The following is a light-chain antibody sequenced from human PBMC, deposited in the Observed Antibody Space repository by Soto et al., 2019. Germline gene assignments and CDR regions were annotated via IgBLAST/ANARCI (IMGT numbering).Light chain of an antibody. Sequence: DIQMTQSPSTLSASVGDRVTITCRASQSISEWLAWYQQKPGKAPKLLIYKASSLESGVPSRFSGSGSRTEFTLTISSLQPDDFATYYCQQYNSYTGTYTFGQGTKLEIK. CDR3: QQYNSYTGTYT. CDR1: QSISEW. J-gene: IGKJ2*01. CDR2: KAS. V-gene: IGKV1-5*03.